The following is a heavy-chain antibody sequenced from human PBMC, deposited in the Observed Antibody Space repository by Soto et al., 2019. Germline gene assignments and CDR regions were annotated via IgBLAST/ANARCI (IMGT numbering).Heavy chain of an antibody. CDR1: GISMTSSHW. CDR2: IFHSGRT. D-gene: IGHD3-22*01. Sequence: PSETLSLTCAVPGISMTSSHWWSWVRQPPGKGLEWIGEIFHSGRTNYNPSLKSRLTISADKSKNQFSLRLSSVTAADTAVYYCARDVEFLYDSSPSGQFDFWGQGTLVTVSS. CDR3: ARDVEFLYDSSPSGQFDF. V-gene: IGHV4-4*02. J-gene: IGHJ4*02.